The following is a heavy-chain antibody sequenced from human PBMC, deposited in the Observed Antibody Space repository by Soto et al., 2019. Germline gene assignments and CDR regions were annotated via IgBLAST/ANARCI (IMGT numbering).Heavy chain of an antibody. V-gene: IGHV4-59*08. CDR1: GGSISSYY. D-gene: IGHD6-13*01. CDR3: ARGGYSSSWYYFDY. J-gene: IGHJ4*02. Sequence: PSETLSLTCTVSGGSISSYYWSWIRQPPGKGLEWIGYIYYSGSTNYNPSLKSRVTISVDTSKNQFSLKLSSVTAADTAVYCCARGGYSSSWYYFDYWGQGTLVTVSS. CDR2: IYYSGST.